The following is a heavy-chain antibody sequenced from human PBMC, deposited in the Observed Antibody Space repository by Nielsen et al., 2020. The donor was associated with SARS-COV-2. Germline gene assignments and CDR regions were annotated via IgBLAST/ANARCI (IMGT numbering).Heavy chain of an antibody. CDR1: GFTFDDYA. CDR3: ATSSGRYGGTDY. J-gene: IGHJ4*02. Sequence: SLKISCAASGFTFDDYAMHWVRQAPGKGLEWVSGISWNSGSIGYADSVKGRFTISRDNAKNSLYLQMNSLRAEDTALYYCATSSGRYGGTDYWGQGTLVTVSS. D-gene: IGHD6-19*01. V-gene: IGHV3-9*01. CDR2: ISWNSGSI.